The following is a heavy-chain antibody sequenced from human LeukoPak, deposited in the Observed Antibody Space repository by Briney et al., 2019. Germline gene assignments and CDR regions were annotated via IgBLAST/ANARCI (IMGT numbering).Heavy chain of an antibody. D-gene: IGHD3-10*01. CDR3: AKDPTMVRGVKFWGYYFDY. V-gene: IGHV1-69*06. CDR1: GGTFSSYA. J-gene: IGHJ4*02. CDR2: IIPIFGTA. Sequence: SVKVSCKASGGTFSSYAISWVRQAPGQGLEWMGGIIPIFGTANYAQKFQGRVTITADKSTSTAYMELNSLRAEDTAVYYCAKDPTMVRGVKFWGYYFDYWGQGTLVTVSS.